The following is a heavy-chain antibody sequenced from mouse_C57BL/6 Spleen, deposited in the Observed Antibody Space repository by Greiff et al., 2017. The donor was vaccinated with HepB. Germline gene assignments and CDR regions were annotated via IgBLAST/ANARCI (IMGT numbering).Heavy chain of an antibody. J-gene: IGHJ3*01. Sequence: QVQLKQPGAELVRPGTSVKLSCKASGYTFTSYWMHWVKQRPGQGLEWIGVIDPSDSYTNYNQKFKGKATLTVDTSSSTAYMQLSSLTSEDSAVYYCARALLAWFAYWGQGTLVTVSA. D-gene: IGHD2-10*01. CDR1: GYTFTSYW. CDR3: ARALLAWFAY. V-gene: IGHV1-59*01. CDR2: IDPSDSYT.